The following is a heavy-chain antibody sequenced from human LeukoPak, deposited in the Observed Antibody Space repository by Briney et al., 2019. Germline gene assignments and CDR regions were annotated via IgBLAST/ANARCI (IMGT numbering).Heavy chain of an antibody. CDR2: ISGNGGDT. Sequence: PGGSLRLSCAASGFTFSSYGMSWVRQAPGKGLEWVSSISGNGGDTYYADSVKGRFTISRDNSKNTLYLQMSSLRAEDTAVYYCVKERYSSGWSDSFDYWGQGSLVTVSS. CDR1: GFTFSSYG. D-gene: IGHD6-19*01. V-gene: IGHV3-23*01. CDR3: VKERYSSGWSDSFDY. J-gene: IGHJ4*02.